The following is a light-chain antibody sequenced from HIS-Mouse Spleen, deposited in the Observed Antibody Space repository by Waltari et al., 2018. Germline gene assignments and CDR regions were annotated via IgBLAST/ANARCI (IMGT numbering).Light chain of an antibody. CDR3: QSADSSGTYV. CDR1: ALPKQH. J-gene: IGLJ1*01. CDR2: KDS. V-gene: IGLV3-25*03. Sequence: SYELTQPPSVSVSPGQTARIPCSGDALPKQHAYWYQQKPGQAPVLVIYKDSERPSGIPERFSGSSSGTTVTLTISGVQAEDEADYYCQSADSSGTYVFGTGTKVTVL.